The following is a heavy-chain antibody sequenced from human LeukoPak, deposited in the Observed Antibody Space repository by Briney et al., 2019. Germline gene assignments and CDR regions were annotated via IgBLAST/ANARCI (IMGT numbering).Heavy chain of an antibody. J-gene: IGHJ6*02. D-gene: IGHD3-16*01. V-gene: IGHV4-30-4*01. CDR3: AREIGGFDYVWGSRTYSYYAMDV. CDR1: GGSISTGDYY. CDR2: TYYSGTT. Sequence: SETLSLTCTVSGGSISTGDYYWTWIRQPPGEGLEWIGFTYYSGTTYYNPSLKSRVTISVDMSRNEFSLKLSSVTAADTAVYYCAREIGGFDYVWGSRTYSYYAMDVWGQGTKVTVSS.